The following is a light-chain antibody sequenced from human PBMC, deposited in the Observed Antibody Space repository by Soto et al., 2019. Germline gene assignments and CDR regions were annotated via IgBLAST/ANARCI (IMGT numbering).Light chain of an antibody. Sequence: QPVLTRSPSASASLGASVKLTCTLSSGHSSYAIAWHQQQPEKGPRYLMKLNSDGSHSKGDGIPDRFSGSSSGAERYLTISHLQSEDAAHYYCQTWGTGTHVVFGRGTKLTVL. V-gene: IGLV4-69*01. CDR2: LNSDGSH. J-gene: IGLJ2*01. CDR3: QTWGTGTHVV. CDR1: SGHSSYA.